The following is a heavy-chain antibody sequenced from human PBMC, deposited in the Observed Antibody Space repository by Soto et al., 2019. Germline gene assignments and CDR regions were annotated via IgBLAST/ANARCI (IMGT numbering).Heavy chain of an antibody. CDR2: IYHSGST. D-gene: IGHD6-13*01. J-gene: IGHJ3*02. CDR1: GGSISSSYW. CDR3: TRGEGAYSSSWYNAFDI. V-gene: IGHV4-4*02. Sequence: QVQLQESGPGLVKPSGTLSLTCAVSGGSISSSYWWSWVRQPPGKGLEWIGEIYHSGSTNYNPSLKSRGTISVDKSKNQFSLKLSSVTAADTAMYYCTRGEGAYSSSWYNAFDIWGQGTMVTVSS.